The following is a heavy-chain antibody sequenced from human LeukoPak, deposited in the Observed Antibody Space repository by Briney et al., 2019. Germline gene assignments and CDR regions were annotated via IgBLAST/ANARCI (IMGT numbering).Heavy chain of an antibody. CDR2: IQHSDSI. Sequence: SETLSLTCTFSGFSLISAYSLNRGFYWGWVRQPPGKGLEWIGSIQHSDSIYYNPSFKSRVTISVDTSKNQFSLKLTSVTAADTAVYYCARTRSSTWHLLDYWGQGTLVTVSS. CDR1: GFSLISAYSLNRGFY. D-gene: IGHD6-13*01. CDR3: ARTRSSTWHLLDY. J-gene: IGHJ4*02. V-gene: IGHV4-38-2*02.